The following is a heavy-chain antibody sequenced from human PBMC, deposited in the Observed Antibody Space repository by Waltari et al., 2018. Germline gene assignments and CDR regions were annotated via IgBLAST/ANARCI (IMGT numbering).Heavy chain of an antibody. V-gene: IGHV3-48*03. CDR1: AFTFGSYE. CDR3: ARVGGNYYYYMDV. D-gene: IGHD3-16*01. CDR2: ISTSDSSI. Sequence: EVQLAESGGGLVQPGGSLRLSCVASAFTFGSYEVNWFRQAPGKGLEWISHISTSDSSIFYADSVKGRFTISRDNAKNSLYLQMNSLRGEDTAVYYCARVGGNYYYYMDVWGKGTTVTVSS. J-gene: IGHJ6*03.